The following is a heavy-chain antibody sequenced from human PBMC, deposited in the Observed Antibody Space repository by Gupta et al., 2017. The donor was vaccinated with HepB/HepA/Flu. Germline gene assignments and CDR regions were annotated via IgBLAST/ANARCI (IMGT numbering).Heavy chain of an antibody. Sequence: QVQLVQSGAEVKKPGSSVKVSCKASGGNFSSYANSWVRQAPGQGLEWMGGIIPIFGTTNYAQKFQGRVTITADKSTSTAYMELSSLRAEDTAVYYCARPQWELLGRKAFDIWGQGTMVTVSS. J-gene: IGHJ3*02. CDR2: IIPIFGTT. CDR3: ARPQWELLGRKAFDI. CDR1: GGNFSSYA. D-gene: IGHD1-26*01. V-gene: IGHV1-69*06.